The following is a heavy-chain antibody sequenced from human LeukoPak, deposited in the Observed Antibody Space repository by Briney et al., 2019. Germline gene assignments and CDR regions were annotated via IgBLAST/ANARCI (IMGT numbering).Heavy chain of an antibody. D-gene: IGHD2-15*01. V-gene: IGHV3-21*01. CDR1: GFTFSSYS. CDR3: ARDRLGYCSGGSCSPPA. CDR2: ISSSSSYI. J-gene: IGHJ4*02. Sequence: GGSLRLSCAASGFTFSSYSMNWVRQAPGKGLEWVSSISSSSSYIYYADSVKGRFTISRGNAKNSLYLQMNSLRAEDTAVYYCARDRLGYCSGGSCSPPAWGQGTLVTVSS.